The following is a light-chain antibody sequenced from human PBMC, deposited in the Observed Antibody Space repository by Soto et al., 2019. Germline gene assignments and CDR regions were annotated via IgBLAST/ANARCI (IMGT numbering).Light chain of an antibody. CDR1: SSNIGAGYD. CDR2: GNT. CDR3: QTHDSSLHASV. J-gene: IGLJ1*01. Sequence: QSVLTQPPSVSGAPGQRGTISCTGSSSNIGAGYDVHWYLQLPGTAPKLLIYGNTNRPSGVPDRFSGSKSGSSASLAITGLQAEDEADYYCQTHDSSLHASVFGTGTKVTVL. V-gene: IGLV1-40*01.